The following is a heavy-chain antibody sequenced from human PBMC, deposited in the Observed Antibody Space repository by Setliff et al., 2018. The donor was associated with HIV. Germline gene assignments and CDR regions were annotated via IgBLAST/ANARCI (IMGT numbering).Heavy chain of an antibody. CDR1: GFTFSSYW. J-gene: IGHJ4*02. D-gene: IGHD2-15*01. Sequence: GGSLRLSCAASGFTFSSYWMHWVRQAPGKGLVWVSRINSDGSSTSYADSVKGRFTVSSDNAKNSLYLQMNSLRAEDTAVYYCARDPAEKPGMDYWGQGTLVTVSS. V-gene: IGHV3-74*01. CDR2: INSDGSST. CDR3: ARDPAEKPGMDY.